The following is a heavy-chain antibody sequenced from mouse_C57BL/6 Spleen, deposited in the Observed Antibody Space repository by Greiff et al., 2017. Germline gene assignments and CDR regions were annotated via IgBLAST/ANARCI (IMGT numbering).Heavy chain of an antibody. CDR2: IDPSDSYT. Sequence: QVQLQQPGAELVMPGASVKLSCTASGYTFTSYWMHWVKQRPGQGLEWIGEIDPSDSYTNYNQKFKGKSTLTVDKSSSTAYLQLSSLTSEDSAVSYCARTSCYFDCWGTGTTLTVSS. CDR3: ARTSCYFDC. V-gene: IGHV1-69*01. CDR1: GYTFTSYW. J-gene: IGHJ2*01.